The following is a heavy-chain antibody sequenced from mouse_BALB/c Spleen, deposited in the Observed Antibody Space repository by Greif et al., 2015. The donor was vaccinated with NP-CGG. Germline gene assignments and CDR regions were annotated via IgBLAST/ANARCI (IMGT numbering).Heavy chain of an antibody. V-gene: IGHV1S56*01. J-gene: IGHJ4*01. Sequence: QVQLQQPGPEVVKPGASVRIACKASGYTFTSYYIHWVKQRPGQGFEWIGWIYPGNLNTKYNEKFKGKATLTAYKSSSTAFMQRISLTSGDAAVYVCPRDAMDYWGQGPPVTVSS. CDR2: IYPGNLNT. CDR3: PRDAMDY. CDR1: GYTFTSYY.